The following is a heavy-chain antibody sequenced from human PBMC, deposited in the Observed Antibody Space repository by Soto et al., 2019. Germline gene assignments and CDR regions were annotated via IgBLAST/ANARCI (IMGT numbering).Heavy chain of an antibody. CDR2: IKSKTDGGTT. J-gene: IGHJ6*02. CDR3: TTVGDVYCISTSCYYYGMDV. D-gene: IGHD2-2*01. V-gene: IGHV3-15*07. CDR1: GFTFSNAW. Sequence: AGGSLRLSCAASGFTFSNAWMNWVRQAPGKGLEWVGRIKSKTDGGTTDYAAPVKGRFTISRDDSKNTLYLQMNSLKTEDTAVYYCTTVGDVYCISTSCYYYGMDVWGQGTTVTVSS.